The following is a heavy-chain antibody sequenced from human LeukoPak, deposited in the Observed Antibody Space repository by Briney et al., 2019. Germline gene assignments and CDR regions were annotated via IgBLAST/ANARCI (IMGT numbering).Heavy chain of an antibody. D-gene: IGHD3-3*01. Sequence: SETLSLTCTVSGYSISSGYYWGWIRQPPGKGLEWIGSIYHSGSTYYNPSLKSRVTISVDTSKNQFSLKLSSVTAADTAVYYCARESSIDFWSGYPDWFDPWGQGTLVTVSS. CDR1: GYSISSGYY. J-gene: IGHJ5*02. V-gene: IGHV4-38-2*02. CDR3: ARESSIDFWSGYPDWFDP. CDR2: IYHSGST.